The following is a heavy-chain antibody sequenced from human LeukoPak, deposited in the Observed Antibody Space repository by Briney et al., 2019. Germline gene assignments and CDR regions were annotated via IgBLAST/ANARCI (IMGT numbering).Heavy chain of an antibody. CDR1: DASVTTYS. CDR2: VYSSGAT. Sequence: NSSETLSLTCTVSDASVTTYSWSWLRQPAGKGLEWIGRVYSSGATKYNPSLKSRVTISADTSKNQFSLKLPSVTAADTAVYYCARDHYGSGSYKAYFDYWGHGIQVIVSS. V-gene: IGHV4-4*07. CDR3: ARDHYGSGSYKAYFDY. D-gene: IGHD3-10*01. J-gene: IGHJ4*01.